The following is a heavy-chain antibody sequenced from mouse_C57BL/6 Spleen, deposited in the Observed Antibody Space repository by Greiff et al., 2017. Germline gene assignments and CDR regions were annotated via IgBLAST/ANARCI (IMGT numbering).Heavy chain of an antibody. J-gene: IGHJ3*01. CDR2: ISYDGSN. Sequence: DVKLQESGPGLVKPSQSLSLTCSVTGYSITSGYYWNWIRQFPGNKLEWMGYISYDGSNNYNPSLKNRISITRDTSKNQFFLKLNSVTTEDTATYYCAREGANWGAWFAYWGQGTLVTVSA. V-gene: IGHV3-6*01. CDR1: GYSITSGYY. D-gene: IGHD4-1*01. CDR3: AREGANWGAWFAY.